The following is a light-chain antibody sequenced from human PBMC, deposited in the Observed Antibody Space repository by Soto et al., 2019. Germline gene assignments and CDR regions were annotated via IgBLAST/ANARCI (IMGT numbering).Light chain of an antibody. J-gene: IGLJ1*01. CDR3: CSYTISATPVV. CDR1: SSDVGTYDY. Sequence: QSALIQPPSVSGSPGQSVTISCTGTSSDVGTYDYVAWYKQHPGTVPKPMIYNVNTQPSGVPDRFSGSKSGNTASMTISGLQAEDEADYYCCSYTISATPVVFGTGTKVTVL. CDR2: NVN. V-gene: IGLV2-18*02.